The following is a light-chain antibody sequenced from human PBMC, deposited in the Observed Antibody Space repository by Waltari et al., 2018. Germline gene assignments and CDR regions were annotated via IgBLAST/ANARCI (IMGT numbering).Light chain of an antibody. CDR2: AAY. Sequence: DIQMTQSPSSLSASVGDRVTITCRASQPITNNLAWFQQKPGNAPKSLIYAAYNLQSGVPSRFSASGSRTDFTLTISSLQAEDSGTYYCQQHSDYPLTFGGGTKVEIK. J-gene: IGKJ4*01. CDR3: QQHSDYPLT. V-gene: IGKV1-16*01. CDR1: QPITNN.